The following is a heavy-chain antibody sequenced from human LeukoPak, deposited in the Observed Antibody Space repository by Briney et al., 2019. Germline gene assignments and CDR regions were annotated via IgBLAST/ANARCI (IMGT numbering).Heavy chain of an antibody. V-gene: IGHV5-51*01. CDR1: GFSFTSYW. CDR2: IYPGDPDI. CDR3: ARLASGSYYYYYYYMDV. J-gene: IGHJ6*03. D-gene: IGHD3-10*01. Sequence: GESLKISCKGSGFSFTSYWIAWVRQMPGKGLEWMGIIYPGDPDIRYSPSFRGQVTISADKSISTAYLQWGSLKASDTAVYYCARLASGSYYYYYYYMDVWGKGTTVTVSS.